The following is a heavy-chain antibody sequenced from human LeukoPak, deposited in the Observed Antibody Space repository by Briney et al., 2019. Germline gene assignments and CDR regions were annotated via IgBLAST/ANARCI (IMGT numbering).Heavy chain of an antibody. J-gene: IGHJ4*02. V-gene: IGHV3-23*01. CDR2: ISGSGGST. CDR1: GFTFSSYA. CDR3: AKVPKMPMGVAILVSRYFDY. Sequence: PGGSLRLSCAASGFTFSSYAMSWVRQAPGKGLEWVSAISGSGGSTYYADSVKGRFTISRDNSKNTLYLQMNSLRAEDTAVYYCAKVPKMPMGVAILVSRYFDYWGQGTLATVSS. D-gene: IGHD3-3*01.